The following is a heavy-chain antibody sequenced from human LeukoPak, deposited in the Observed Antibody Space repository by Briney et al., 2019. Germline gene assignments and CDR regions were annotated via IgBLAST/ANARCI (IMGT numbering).Heavy chain of an antibody. V-gene: IGHV1-3*01. J-gene: IGHJ4*02. Sequence: ASVKVSFKASGYTFTIYAMHWVRQAPGQRLEWMGWINAGNGNTKYSQKFQGRVTITRGTSASTAYMELSSLRSEDTAVYYCSVVTAIQGFDYWGQGTLVTVSS. D-gene: IGHD2-21*02. CDR1: GYTFTIYA. CDR2: INAGNGNT. CDR3: SVVTAIQGFDY.